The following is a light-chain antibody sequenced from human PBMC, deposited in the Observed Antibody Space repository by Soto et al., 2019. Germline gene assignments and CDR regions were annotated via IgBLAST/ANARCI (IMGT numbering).Light chain of an antibody. CDR2: GAS. V-gene: IGKV3-15*01. CDR1: QSVSSN. J-gene: IGKJ1*01. CDR3: QQYNNWPET. Sequence: EIVMTQSPPTLSVSPGERATLSCRASQSVSSNLAWYQQKPGQAPRLLIYGASTRATDVPARFSGSGSGTEFTLTISSLQAEDFAVYYCQQYNNWPETFGQGTKVEIK.